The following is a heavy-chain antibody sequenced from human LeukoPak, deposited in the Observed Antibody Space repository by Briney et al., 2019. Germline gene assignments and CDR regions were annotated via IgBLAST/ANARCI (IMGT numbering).Heavy chain of an antibody. J-gene: IGHJ3*02. Sequence: GGSLRLSCAASGFTFNSFWMNWVRQAPGKGLVWVSRIISDGSNTYYADSVKGRFTISRDNAKNTLYLQMNSLRAEDTALYYCAREDVNRTVATSGAFDIWGQGTMVTVSS. CDR2: IISDGSNT. CDR1: GFTFNSFW. CDR3: AREDVNRTVATSGAFDI. V-gene: IGHV3-74*01. D-gene: IGHD5-12*01.